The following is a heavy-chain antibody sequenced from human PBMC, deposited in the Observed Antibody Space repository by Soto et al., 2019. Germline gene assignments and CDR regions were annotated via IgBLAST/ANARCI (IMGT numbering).Heavy chain of an antibody. D-gene: IGHD6-13*01. CDR2: ISYDGSNK. CDR3: ARESIAAAGTFFDY. CDR1: GFTFSSYA. V-gene: IGHV3-30-3*01. Sequence: QVQLVESGGGVVQPGRSLRLSCAASGFTFSSYAMYWVRQAPGKGLEWVAVISYDGSNKYYADSVKGRFTISRDNSKNTLYLQMNSLRAEDTAVYYCARESIAAAGTFFDYWGQGTLVTVSS. J-gene: IGHJ4*02.